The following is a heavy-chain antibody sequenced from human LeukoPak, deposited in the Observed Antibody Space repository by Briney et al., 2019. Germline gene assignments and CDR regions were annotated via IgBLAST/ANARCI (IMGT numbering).Heavy chain of an antibody. V-gene: IGHV3-53*01. CDR2: IYSGGST. Sequence: GGSLRLSCAASGFTFSSHLMHWVRQAPGKGLEWVSVIYSGGSTYYADSVKGRFTISRDNSKNTLYLQMNSLRAEDTAVYYCARVSLHYYYGMDVWGQGTTVTVSS. CDR3: ARVSLHYYYGMDV. CDR1: GFTFSSHL. J-gene: IGHJ6*02.